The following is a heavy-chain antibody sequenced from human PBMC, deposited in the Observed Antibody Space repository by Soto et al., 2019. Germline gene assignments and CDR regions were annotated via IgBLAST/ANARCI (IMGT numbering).Heavy chain of an antibody. CDR3: ASQGRKSSPDSH. Sequence: GASVKVSCKASGYTFTGYYMHWVRQAPGQGLEWMGWIIPNSGGTNYAQKFQGRVTMTTDKSMSTAYMELSSLRSEDTAVYYCASQGRKSSPDSHWGQGTLVTVSS. J-gene: IGHJ4*02. D-gene: IGHD3-10*01. CDR1: GYTFTGYY. CDR2: IIPNSGGT. V-gene: IGHV1-2*02.